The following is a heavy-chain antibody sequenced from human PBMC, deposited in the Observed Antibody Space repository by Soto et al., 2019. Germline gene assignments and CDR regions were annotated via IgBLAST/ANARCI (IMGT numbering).Heavy chain of an antibody. CDR1: GYSFTSYW. Sequence: GESLKISCKGSGYSFTSYWIGWVRQMPGKGLEWMGIIYPGDYDTRYSTSFQGQVTISADKSISTAYLQWSSLKASDTAMYYCARLKNTGGYSSGCSQGTSDYYGMDDWGQATTGTVSS. CDR3: ARLKNTGGYSSGCSQGTSDYYGMDD. J-gene: IGHJ6*02. V-gene: IGHV5-51*01. D-gene: IGHD6-19*01. CDR2: IYPGDYDT.